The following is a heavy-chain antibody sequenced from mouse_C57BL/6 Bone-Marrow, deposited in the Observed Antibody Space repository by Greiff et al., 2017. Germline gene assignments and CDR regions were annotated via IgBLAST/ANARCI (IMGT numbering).Heavy chain of an antibody. Sequence: QVQLQQPGAELVRPGTSVKLSCKASGYTFTSYWMHWVKQRPGQGLEWIGVIDPSDSYTNYTQKFKGKATLTVDTSSSTAYMQLSSLTSEDSAVYYCDRHYFAMDYWGQGTSVTVSS. V-gene: IGHV1-59*01. J-gene: IGHJ4*01. CDR2: IDPSDSYT. CDR1: GYTFTSYW. CDR3: DRHYFAMDY.